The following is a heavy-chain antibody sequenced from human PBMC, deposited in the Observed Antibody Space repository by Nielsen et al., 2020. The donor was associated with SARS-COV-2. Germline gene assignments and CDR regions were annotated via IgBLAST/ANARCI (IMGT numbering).Heavy chain of an antibody. CDR1: GFTFSDYY. D-gene: IGHD4-23*01. J-gene: IGHJ4*02. V-gene: IGHV3-11*06. CDR2: ISSSSSYT. Sequence: GGSLRLSCAASGFTFSDYYMSWIRQAPGKGLECVSYISSSSSYTNYADSVKGRFTISRDNAKNSLYLQMNSLRAEDTAVYYCSRYRTYGGGCFDYWGQGTLVTVSS. CDR3: SRYRTYGGGCFDY.